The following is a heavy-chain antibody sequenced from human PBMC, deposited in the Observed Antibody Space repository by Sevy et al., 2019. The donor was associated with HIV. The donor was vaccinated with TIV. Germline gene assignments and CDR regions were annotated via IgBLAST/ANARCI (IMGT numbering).Heavy chain of an antibody. V-gene: IGHV4-30-4*01. CDR1: GGSISSGDYY. J-gene: IGHJ4*02. CDR3: ARAGYYDSSGFNPLDY. CDR2: ISYSGST. D-gene: IGHD3-22*01. Sequence: SETLSLTCTVSGGSISSGDYYWSWIRQPPGKGLEWIGYISYSGSTYYNPSLKSRVTISVDTSKNQFSLKLSSVTAADTAVYYCARAGYYDSSGFNPLDYWGQGTLVTVSS.